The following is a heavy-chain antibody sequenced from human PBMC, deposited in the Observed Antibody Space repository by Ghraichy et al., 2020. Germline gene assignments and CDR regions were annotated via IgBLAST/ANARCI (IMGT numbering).Heavy chain of an antibody. J-gene: IGHJ4*02. Sequence: GGSLRLSCAASNFTFSRNAMNWVRKTPGKGLEWVSGFTGSGFSTYYAESVKGRFTISRDNSKNTSYLQMNSLRAEDTAVYYCATSFGVGFDNWGQGTLVTVSS. CDR3: ATSFGVGFDN. D-gene: IGHD3-3*01. CDR2: FTGSGFST. CDR1: NFTFSRNA. V-gene: IGHV3-23*01.